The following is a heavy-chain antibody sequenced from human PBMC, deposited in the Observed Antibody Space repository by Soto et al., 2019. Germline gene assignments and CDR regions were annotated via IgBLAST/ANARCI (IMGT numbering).Heavy chain of an antibody. V-gene: IGHV4-39*01. D-gene: IGHD3-22*01. CDR2: IYYSGST. J-gene: IGHJ6*02. CDR3: ARRTAYYYDSSGYYRYYYGMDV. CDR1: GGSISSSSYY. Sequence: SETLSLTCTVSGGSISSSSYYWGWIRQPPGKGLEWIGSIYYSGSTYYNPSLKSRVTISVDTSKNQFSLKLSSVTAADTAVYYCARRTAYYYDSSGYYRYYYGMDVWGQGTTVTVSS.